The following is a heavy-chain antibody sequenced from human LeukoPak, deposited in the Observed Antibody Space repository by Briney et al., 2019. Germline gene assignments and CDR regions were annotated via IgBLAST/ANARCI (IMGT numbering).Heavy chain of an antibody. D-gene: IGHD3-10*01. V-gene: IGHV3-66*01. Sequence: GGSLRLSCVASGFTVSSNYMSWVRQAPGKGLEWVSVIYSGGSTYYADSVKGGFTISRDNSKNTLYLQMNSLRAEDTAVYYCAKDISYYFDYWGQGTLVTVSS. CDR2: IYSGGST. J-gene: IGHJ4*02. CDR3: AKDISYYFDY. CDR1: GFTVSSNY.